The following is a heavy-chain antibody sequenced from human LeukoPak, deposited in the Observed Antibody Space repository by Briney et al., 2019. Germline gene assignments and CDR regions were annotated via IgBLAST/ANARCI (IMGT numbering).Heavy chain of an antibody. V-gene: IGHV1-58*02. D-gene: IGHD6-13*01. CDR2: IVVGSGNT. Sequence: SVKVSCKASGFTFTSSAMQWVRQARGQRLEWIGWIVVGSGNTNYAQKIQERVTITRDMSTSTAYMELSSLRSEDTAVYYCAADLDTYSSSWYFDYWGQGTLVTVSS. CDR3: AADLDTYSSSWYFDY. J-gene: IGHJ4*02. CDR1: GFTFTSSA.